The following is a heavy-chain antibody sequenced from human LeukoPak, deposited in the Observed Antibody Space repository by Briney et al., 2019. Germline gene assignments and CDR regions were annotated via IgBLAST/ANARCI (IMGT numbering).Heavy chain of an antibody. CDR2: TFYRSKWNN. Sequence: SQTLSLTCVISGDSVSSNSAAWNWLRQSPSSGLEWLGRTFYRSKWNNDYAVSVKGRITINPDTSKNHFYLQLNSVTPEDTAVYYCARDRSFGYGSHFDYWGQGTLVTVSS. J-gene: IGHJ4*02. CDR3: ARDRSFGYGSHFDY. CDR1: GDSVSSNSAA. D-gene: IGHD5-18*01. V-gene: IGHV6-1*01.